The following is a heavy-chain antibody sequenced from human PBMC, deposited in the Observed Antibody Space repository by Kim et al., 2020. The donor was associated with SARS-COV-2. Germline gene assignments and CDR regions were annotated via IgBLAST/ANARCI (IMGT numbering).Heavy chain of an antibody. J-gene: IGHJ5*02. CDR3: ARDLLDP. V-gene: IGHV4-59*01. Sequence: YHSRSTNDTPSLQCRVTISGDTSKNQFSLKLSSVTAADTAVYYCARDLLDPWGQGTLVTVSS. CDR2: YHSRST.